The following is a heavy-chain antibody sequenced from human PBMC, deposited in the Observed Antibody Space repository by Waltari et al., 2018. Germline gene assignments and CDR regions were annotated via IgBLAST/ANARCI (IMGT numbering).Heavy chain of an antibody. V-gene: IGHV3-23*01. Sequence: EVQLLESGGGLVQPGGSLRLSCAASGFTFSSYAMSWVRQAPGKGLAWVSAISGSGGSTYYAESGKGRFTIARDNSKNTLYLQMNSLRAEDTAVYYCAKDGSLPIYGDNYFDYWGQGTLVTVSS. CDR2: ISGSGGST. CDR3: AKDGSLPIYGDNYFDY. D-gene: IGHD4-17*01. CDR1: GFTFSSYA. J-gene: IGHJ4*02.